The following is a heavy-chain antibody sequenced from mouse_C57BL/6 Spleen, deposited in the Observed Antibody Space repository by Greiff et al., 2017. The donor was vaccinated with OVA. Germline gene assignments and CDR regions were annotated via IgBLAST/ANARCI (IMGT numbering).Heavy chain of an antibody. J-gene: IGHJ2*01. CDR2: IDPSDSYT. CDR1: GYTFTSYW. V-gene: IGHV1-69*01. Sequence: QVQLQQPGAELVMPGASVQLSCKASGYTFTSYWMHWVKQRPGQGLEWIGEIDPSDSYTNYNQKFKGKSTLTVAKSSSTAYMQLSSLTSEDSAVYDCARYYDGSSLDDWGQGTTLTVSS. CDR3: ARYYDGSSLDD. D-gene: IGHD1-1*01.